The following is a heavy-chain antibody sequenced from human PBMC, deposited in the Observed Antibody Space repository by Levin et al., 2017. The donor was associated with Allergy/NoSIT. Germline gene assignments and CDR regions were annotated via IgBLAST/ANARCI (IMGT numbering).Heavy chain of an antibody. CDR3: AKDRGAGYCSGGSCYQPRYYYGMDV. CDR1: GFTFDDYA. CDR2: ISWNSGSI. V-gene: IGHV3-9*01. D-gene: IGHD2-15*01. J-gene: IGHJ6*02. Sequence: GGSLRLSCAASGFTFDDYAMHWVRQAPGKGLEWVSGISWNSGSIGYADSVKGRFTISRDNAKNSLYLQMNSLRAEDTALYYCAKDRGAGYCSGGSCYQPRYYYGMDVWGQGTTVTVSS.